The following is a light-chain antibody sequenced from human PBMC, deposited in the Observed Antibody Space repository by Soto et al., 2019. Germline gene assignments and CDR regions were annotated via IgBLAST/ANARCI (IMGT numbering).Light chain of an antibody. CDR3: QQRSVWYT. Sequence: EIVLTQSPATLSLSPGERATLSCRASQSISSYLAWYQQKPGQAPRLLIYDASNRATGIPARFSGSGSGTDFTLIISSLEPEDFAVYYCQQRSVWYTFGQGTKLEI. CDR1: QSISSY. V-gene: IGKV3-11*01. CDR2: DAS. J-gene: IGKJ2*01.